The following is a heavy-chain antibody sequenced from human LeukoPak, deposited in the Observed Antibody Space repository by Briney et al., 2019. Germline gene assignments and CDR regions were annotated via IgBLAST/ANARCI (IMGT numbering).Heavy chain of an antibody. D-gene: IGHD3-22*01. J-gene: IGHJ4*02. CDR3: AGLTYYYDSSGYPIDY. Sequence: DPGGSLRLSCAASGFTVSSNYMSWVRQAPGKGLEWVSVTYSGGSTYYADSVKGRFTISRDNSKNTLYLQMNSLRAEDTAVYYCAGLTYYYDSSGYPIDYWGQGTLVTVSS. V-gene: IGHV3-53*01. CDR1: GFTVSSNY. CDR2: TYSGGST.